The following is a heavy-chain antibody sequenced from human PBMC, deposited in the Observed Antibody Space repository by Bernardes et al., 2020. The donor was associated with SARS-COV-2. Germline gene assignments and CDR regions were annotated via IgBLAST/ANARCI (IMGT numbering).Heavy chain of an antibody. D-gene: IGHD1-7*01. CDR3: ARLNWNYVGTYYYYYGMDV. J-gene: IGHJ6*02. CDR2: IYPGDSDT. Sequence: GASLKISCKGSGYSFTSYWIGWVRQMPGKGLEWMGIIYPGDSDTRYSPSFQGQVTISADKSISTAYLQWSSLKASDTAMYYCARLNWNYVGTYYYYYGMDVWGQGTLVTVSS. CDR1: GYSFTSYW. V-gene: IGHV5-51*01.